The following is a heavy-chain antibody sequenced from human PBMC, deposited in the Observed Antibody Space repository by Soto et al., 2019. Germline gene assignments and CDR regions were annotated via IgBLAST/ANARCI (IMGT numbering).Heavy chain of an antibody. CDR1: GGSFSGYY. V-gene: IGHV4-34*01. CDR2: INHSGST. D-gene: IGHD3-3*01. CDR3: ARLSLNTIFGVVIIGGYFDY. J-gene: IGHJ4*02. Sequence: SETLSLTCAVYGGSFSGYYWSWIRQPPGKGLEWIGEINHSGSTNYNPSLKSRVTISVDTSKNQFSLKLSSVTAADTAVYYCARLSLNTIFGVVIIGGYFDYWGQGTLVTVSS.